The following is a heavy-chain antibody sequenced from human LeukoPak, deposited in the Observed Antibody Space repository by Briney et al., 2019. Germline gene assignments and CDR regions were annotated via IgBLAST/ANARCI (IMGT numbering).Heavy chain of an antibody. J-gene: IGHJ6*03. CDR3: ARNDFWSGSSPYYYYMDV. Sequence: ASVKVSCKASGGTFSSYAISWVRQAPGQGLEWMGGIIPIFGTANYAQKFQGRVTITTDKSTSTAYMELSSLRSEDTAVYYCARNDFWSGSSPYYYYMDVWGKGTTVTVSS. CDR2: IIPIFGTA. CDR1: GGTFSSYA. V-gene: IGHV1-69*05. D-gene: IGHD3-3*01.